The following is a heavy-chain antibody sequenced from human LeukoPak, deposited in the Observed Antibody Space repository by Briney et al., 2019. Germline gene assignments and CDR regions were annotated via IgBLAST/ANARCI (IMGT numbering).Heavy chain of an antibody. CDR3: AKAPGSYLHTFDY. Sequence: GGSLRLSCAASGFTFNTYIMSWVRQAPGKGLEWVSAISGSGSSTYYADSVKGRFTISRDNSKSTLYLQMNSLRAEDTAVYYCAKAPGSYLHTFDYWGQGALVTVSS. V-gene: IGHV3-23*01. CDR2: ISGSGSST. J-gene: IGHJ4*02. CDR1: GFTFNTYI. D-gene: IGHD1-26*01.